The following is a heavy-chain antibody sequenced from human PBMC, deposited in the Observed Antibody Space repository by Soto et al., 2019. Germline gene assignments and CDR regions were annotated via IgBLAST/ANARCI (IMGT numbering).Heavy chain of an antibody. CDR2: IYFSGST. J-gene: IGHJ4*02. CDR3: ARSPHIQLGSCPSDY. Sequence: QVQLQETGPGLVKPSQTLSLTCTVSGGSISSGGYYWSWLRQHPGNGLEWIGYIYFSGSTYYNPSLKSRVTISVDTSKNQFSLKLSSVTAAYTSVYYCARSPHIQLGSCPSDYWGQGTLVTVSS. D-gene: IGHD5-18*01. CDR1: GGSISSGGYY. V-gene: IGHV4-31*03.